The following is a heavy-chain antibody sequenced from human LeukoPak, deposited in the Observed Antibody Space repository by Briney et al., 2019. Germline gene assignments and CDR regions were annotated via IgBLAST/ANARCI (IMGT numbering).Heavy chain of an antibody. J-gene: IGHJ3*02. V-gene: IGHV3-11*06. CDR2: ISSSSSYI. D-gene: IGHD2-15*01. Sequence: GGSLRLSCAASGFTFSDNYMSWIRQAPGKGLEWVSSISSSSSYIYYADSVKGRFTISRDNAKNSLYLQMNSLRAEDTAVYYCAREQYCSGGSCTWGTDAFDIWGQGTMVTVSS. CDR1: GFTFSDNY. CDR3: AREQYCSGGSCTWGTDAFDI.